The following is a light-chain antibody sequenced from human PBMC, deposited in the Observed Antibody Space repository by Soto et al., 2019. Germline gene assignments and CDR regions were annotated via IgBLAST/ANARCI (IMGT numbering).Light chain of an antibody. Sequence: LTQSPATLSVSPGGRTILSCRASQTVNNYLAWYQQKPGQAPRLLIYDASSRPPGIPDRFSGSGSGTDFTLTISRLEPEDFAVYYCQQSATFGPGTKVDIK. V-gene: IGKV3D-20*02. CDR1: QTVNNY. CDR3: QQSAT. J-gene: IGKJ3*01. CDR2: DAS.